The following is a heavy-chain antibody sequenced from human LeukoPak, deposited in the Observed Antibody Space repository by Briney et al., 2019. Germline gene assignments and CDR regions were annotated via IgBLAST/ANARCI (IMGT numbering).Heavy chain of an antibody. J-gene: IGHJ4*02. CDR1: GFPSSRYS. Sequence: GGSLRLSCAASGFPSSRYSMNWVRQAPGKGLEWVSSITSSSGYIHYADSVKGRFTISRDNAKNSLYLQMNSLRAEDTAVYYCAREITSSSSFDSWGQGTLVTVSS. CDR3: AREITSSSSFDS. CDR2: ITSSSGYI. D-gene: IGHD6-6*01. V-gene: IGHV3-21*01.